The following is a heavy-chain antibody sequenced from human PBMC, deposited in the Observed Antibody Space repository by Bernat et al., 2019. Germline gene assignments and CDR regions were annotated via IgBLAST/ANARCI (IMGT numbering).Heavy chain of an antibody. CDR2: ISYDGSNK. CDR1: GFTFSSYA. CDR3: ARDPWGVPAAMGGAFDY. D-gene: IGHD2-2*01. V-gene: IGHV3-30-3*01. Sequence: QVQLVESGGGVVQPGRSLRLSCAASGFTFSSYAMHWVRQAPGKGLEWVAVISYDGSNKYYAESVKGRFTISRDNAKNTLYLQMNSLRAEDTAVYCCARDPWGVPAAMGGAFDYWGQGTLVTVSS. J-gene: IGHJ4*02.